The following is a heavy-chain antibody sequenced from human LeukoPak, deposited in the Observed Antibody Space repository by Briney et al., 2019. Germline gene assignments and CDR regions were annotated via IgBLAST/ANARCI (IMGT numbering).Heavy chain of an antibody. CDR2: IWYDGSNK. CDR3: ARGGIYYYYYMDV. Sequence: GGSLRLSCAASGFTFSSYGMHWVRQAPGKGLEWVAVIWYDGSNKYYADSVKGRFTISRDNSKNTLYLQMNSLRAEDTAVYYCARGGIYYYYYMDVWGKGTTATVSS. CDR1: GFTFSSYG. D-gene: IGHD3-16*01. J-gene: IGHJ6*03. V-gene: IGHV3-33*01.